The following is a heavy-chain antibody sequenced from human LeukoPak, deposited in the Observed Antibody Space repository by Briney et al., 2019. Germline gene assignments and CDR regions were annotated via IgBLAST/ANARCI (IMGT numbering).Heavy chain of an antibody. CDR3: ARAASYFYGSGIDS. Sequence: SETLSLTCTVSGDSISNYYWSWIWQPPGKGLEWIGYIFSRGNTNYNPSLQSRVTISVDTSKKQISLKLRSVTAADAAVYYCARAASYFYGSGIDSWGQGTLVIVSS. J-gene: IGHJ4*02. CDR2: IFSRGNT. CDR1: GDSISNYY. D-gene: IGHD3-10*01. V-gene: IGHV4-59*12.